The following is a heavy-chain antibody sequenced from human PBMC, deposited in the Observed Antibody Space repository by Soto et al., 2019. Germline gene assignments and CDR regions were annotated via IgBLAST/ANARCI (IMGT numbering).Heavy chain of an antibody. Sequence: PGGSLRLSCAASGFAFYGFAMHWVRQAPGKGLEYVAAISSNGGSIYYVDSVKGRFTISRDNSKSTLYLQMSSLRAEDTAVYYCARDIFDVRIVGVTGYYFDYWGQGTLVTVSS. CDR2: ISSNGGSI. CDR3: ARDIFDVRIVGVTGYYFDY. V-gene: IGHV3-64D*06. CDR1: GFAFYGFA. D-gene: IGHD1-26*01. J-gene: IGHJ4*02.